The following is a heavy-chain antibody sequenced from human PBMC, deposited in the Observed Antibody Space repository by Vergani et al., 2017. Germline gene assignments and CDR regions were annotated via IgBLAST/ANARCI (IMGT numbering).Heavy chain of an antibody. D-gene: IGHD5-12*01. Sequence: EVQLVESGGGLVQPGGSLRLSCVASGFRFREHGMNWVRQAPGKGLEWVSGISGHDHRTLYADSVKGRFIISRDDSKNTLYLEMNSLRGDDTAIYYCVRARCSGPCFMSNWFDSWGQGTLVTVSS. CDR2: ISGHDHRT. J-gene: IGHJ5*01. CDR1: GFRFREHG. CDR3: VRARCSGPCFMSNWFDS. V-gene: IGHV3-23*04.